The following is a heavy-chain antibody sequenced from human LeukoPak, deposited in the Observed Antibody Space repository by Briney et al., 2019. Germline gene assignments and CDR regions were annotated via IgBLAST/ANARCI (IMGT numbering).Heavy chain of an antibody. J-gene: IGHJ4*02. Sequence: GRSLRLSCAGSGFTYRTYSMNCFRQDPGKGLELVTSISSISYSKNYADSVKGRFSLSRDNAENSVYLQMNSLRADDTAIYYCTGESAARSIAVADYGGQGSLVTVSS. CDR3: TGESAARSIAVADY. D-gene: IGHD6-19*01. CDR2: ISSISYSK. CDR1: GFTYRTYS. V-gene: IGHV3-21*06.